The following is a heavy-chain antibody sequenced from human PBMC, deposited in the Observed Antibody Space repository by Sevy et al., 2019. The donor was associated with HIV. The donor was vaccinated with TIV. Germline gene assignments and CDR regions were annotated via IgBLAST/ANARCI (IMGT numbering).Heavy chain of an antibody. CDR1: GFTFSSYG. V-gene: IGHV3-33*01. D-gene: IGHD6-13*01. Sequence: GGSLRLSCAASGFTFSSYGMHWVRQAPGKGLEWVAVIWYDGSNKYYADSVKGRFTISRDNSKNTLYLQMNSLRAEDTAVYYCAREIVPAASSNTRIAAAGFDYWGQGTLVTVSS. CDR3: AREIVPAASSNTRIAAAGFDY. CDR2: IWYDGSNK. J-gene: IGHJ4*02.